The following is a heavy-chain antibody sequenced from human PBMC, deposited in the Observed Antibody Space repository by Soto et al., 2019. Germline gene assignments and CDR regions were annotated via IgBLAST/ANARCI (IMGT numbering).Heavy chain of an antibody. CDR3: ARVDRGDSLPFDY. CDR1: GGSISSGGYS. Sequence: QLQLQESGSGLVKPSQTLSLTCAVSGGSISSGGYSWSWIRQPPGKGLEWIGYIYHSGSTCYNPSLKSRVTISVDRSKNQFSLKLSSVTAADTAVYYCARVDRGDSLPFDYWGQGTLVTVSS. CDR2: IYHSGST. J-gene: IGHJ4*02. D-gene: IGHD4-17*01. V-gene: IGHV4-30-2*01.